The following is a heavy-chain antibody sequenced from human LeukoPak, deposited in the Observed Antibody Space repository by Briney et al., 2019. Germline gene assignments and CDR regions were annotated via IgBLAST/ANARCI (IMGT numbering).Heavy chain of an antibody. D-gene: IGHD3-3*01. J-gene: IGHJ5*02. CDR3: ARGSSRYYDFWSGYSPFDP. V-gene: IGHV1-69*13. CDR1: GGTFSSYA. CDR2: IIPIFGTA. Sequence: RASVKVSRKASGGTFSSYAISWVRQAPGQGLEWMGGIIPIFGTANYAQKFQGRVTITADESTSTAYMELSSLRSEDTAVYYCARGSSRYYDFWSGYSPFDPWGQGTLVTVSS.